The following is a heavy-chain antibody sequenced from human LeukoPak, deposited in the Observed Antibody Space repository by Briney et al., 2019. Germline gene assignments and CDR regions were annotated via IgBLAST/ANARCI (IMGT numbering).Heavy chain of an antibody. J-gene: IGHJ4*02. Sequence: GGSLRLSCAASGFTFSSYSMNWVRQAPGKGLEWVSYISSSSSTIYYADSVKGRFTISRDNAKNSLYLQMNSLRAEDTAVYYCARDGLYDGSGYYFDYWGQGTLVTVSS. CDR1: GFTFSSYS. CDR3: ARDGLYDGSGYYFDY. D-gene: IGHD3-22*01. CDR2: ISSSSSTI. V-gene: IGHV3-48*01.